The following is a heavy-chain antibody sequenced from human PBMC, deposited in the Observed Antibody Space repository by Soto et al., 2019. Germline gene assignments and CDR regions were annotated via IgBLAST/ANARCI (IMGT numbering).Heavy chain of an antibody. CDR3: AKDRIRDRGAIKTGPQSFDY. J-gene: IGHJ4*02. V-gene: IGHV3-23*01. D-gene: IGHD1-26*01. Sequence: EVQLLESGGGLVQPGGSLRLSCAASGFTFSSYAMSWVRQAPGKGLEWVSAISGSGGSTYYADSVKGRFTISRDNSKNTLYLQMNSLRAEDTAVYYCAKDRIRDRGAIKTGPQSFDYWGQGTLVTVSS. CDR2: ISGSGGST. CDR1: GFTFSSYA.